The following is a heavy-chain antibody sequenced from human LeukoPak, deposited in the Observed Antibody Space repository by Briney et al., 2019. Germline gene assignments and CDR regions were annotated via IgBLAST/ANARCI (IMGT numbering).Heavy chain of an antibody. CDR2: ISDNGGSI. CDR3: AKGSSGWSPFDS. CDR1: GFTFNTYA. Sequence: GGSLRLSCAASGFTFNTYAMSWVRQAPGKGLEWVSGISDNGGSIYYADSVKGRFTISRDNSKNTLYLQMNSLRAEDTAVYYCAKGSSGWSPFDSWGQGTLVTVSS. D-gene: IGHD6-19*01. V-gene: IGHV3-23*01. J-gene: IGHJ4*02.